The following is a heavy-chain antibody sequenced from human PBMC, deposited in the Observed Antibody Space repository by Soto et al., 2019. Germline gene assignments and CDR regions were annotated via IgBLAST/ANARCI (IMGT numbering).Heavy chain of an antibody. CDR3: ARDNWNSY. CDR2: VDSGGSST. Sequence: GGSLRLSCVASGFTFSTYWMHWVRQAPGKGLVWVSRVDSGGSSTNYADSVKGRFTISGDNAKNTLYLQMSSLRAEDTGVYYCARDNWNSYWGQGTRVTVSS. D-gene: IGHD1-1*01. J-gene: IGHJ4*02. V-gene: IGHV3-74*01. CDR1: GFTFSTYW.